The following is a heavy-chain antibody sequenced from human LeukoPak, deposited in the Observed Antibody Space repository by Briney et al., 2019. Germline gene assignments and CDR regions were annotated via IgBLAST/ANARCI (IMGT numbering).Heavy chain of an antibody. V-gene: IGHV4-61*02. J-gene: IGHJ4*02. CDR3: AGQDIVVVPAAIDY. CDR1: GGSISSGSYY. CDR2: IYTSGST. Sequence: NASETLSLTCTVSGGSISSGSYYWSWIRQPAGKGLEWIGRIYTSGSTNYNPSLKSRVTISVDTSKNQFSLKLSSVTAADTAVYYCAGQDIVVVPAAIDYWGQGTLVTVSS. D-gene: IGHD2-2*02.